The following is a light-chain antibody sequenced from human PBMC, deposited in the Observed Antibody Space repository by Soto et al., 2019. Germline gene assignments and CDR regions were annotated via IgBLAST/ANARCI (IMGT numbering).Light chain of an antibody. V-gene: IGKV3-20*01. CDR1: QSVGSSY. CDR3: QHYGSSPYT. J-gene: IGKJ2*01. CDR2: GAS. Sequence: EIVLTQSPGTLSLSPGERATLSCRASQSVGSSYLAWYQQKPGQAPRLLIYGASSRATGIPDRFSGSGSGTDFTLTISRLDPEDFAVYYCQHYGSSPYTFGQGTKLEIK.